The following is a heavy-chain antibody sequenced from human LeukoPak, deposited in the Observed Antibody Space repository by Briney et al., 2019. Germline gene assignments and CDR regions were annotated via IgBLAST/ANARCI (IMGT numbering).Heavy chain of an antibody. V-gene: IGHV3-23*01. CDR2: ISGSGGST. Sequence: SGGSLRLSCAASGFTFSSYAMSWVRQAPGKGLGWVSAISGSGGSTYYADSVKGRFTISRDNSKNTLYLQMNSLRAEDTAVYYCARSSGTSGDYFDYWGQGTLVTVSS. CDR3: ARSSGTSGDYFDY. CDR1: GFTFSSYA. J-gene: IGHJ4*02. D-gene: IGHD3-10*01.